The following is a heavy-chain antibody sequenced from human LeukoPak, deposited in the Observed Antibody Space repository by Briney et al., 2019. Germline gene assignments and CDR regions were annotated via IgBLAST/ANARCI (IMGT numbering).Heavy chain of an antibody. J-gene: IGHJ6*02. V-gene: IGHV4-30-4*01. D-gene: IGHD2-2*01. CDR1: GGSINSGDYY. CDR2: IYYSGST. Sequence: SETLSLTCTVSGGSINSGDYYWSWIRQPPGKGLEWIGYIYYSGSTYYNPSLKSRVTISVDTSKNQFSLKLSSVTAADTAVYYCARGADIVVVPAAMGEGYYYGMDVWGQGTTVTVSS. CDR3: ARGADIVVVPAAMGEGYYYGMDV.